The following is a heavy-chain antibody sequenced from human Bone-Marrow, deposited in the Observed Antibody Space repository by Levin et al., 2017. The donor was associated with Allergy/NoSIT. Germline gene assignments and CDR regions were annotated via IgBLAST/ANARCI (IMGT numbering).Heavy chain of an antibody. D-gene: IGHD1-26*01. CDR2: IYYSGDT. Sequence: PSETLSLTCTVSGGSITSYYWSWIRQPPGKALEWIGYIYYSGDTNYNPSLKGRVTISVDTSKNQFSLKLSSVTAADTAVYYCARDRVLVGRTNYDYGMDVWGQGTTVTVSS. V-gene: IGHV4-59*01. CDR3: ARDRVLVGRTNYDYGMDV. CDR1: GGSITSYY. J-gene: IGHJ6*02.